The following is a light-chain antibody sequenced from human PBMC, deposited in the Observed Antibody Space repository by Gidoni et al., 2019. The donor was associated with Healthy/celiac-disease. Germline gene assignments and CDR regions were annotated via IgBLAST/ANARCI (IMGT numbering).Light chain of an antibody. CDR3: AAWDDSLNGLV. Sequence: QPVLTQPPSASGTPGQRVTISCSGSSSNIGSITVNWYQQLPGTAPKLLIYSNNQRPSGVPDLFSGSKSGTSASLAISGLQSEDEADYYCAAWDDSLNGLVFGGGTKLTVL. V-gene: IGLV1-44*01. CDR2: SNN. J-gene: IGLJ2*01. CDR1: SSNIGSIT.